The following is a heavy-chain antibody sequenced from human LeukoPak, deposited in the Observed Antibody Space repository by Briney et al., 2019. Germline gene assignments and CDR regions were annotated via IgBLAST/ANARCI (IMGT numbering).Heavy chain of an antibody. CDR2: IKEDGSEK. CDR3: ARVPLTGVVAATTPAGY. J-gene: IGHJ4*02. V-gene: IGHV3-7*01. D-gene: IGHD2-15*01. Sequence: GGSLRLSCAASGFTFSSYWMNWVRQPPGKVLEWVANIKEDGSEKYYVDSVKGRFTISRDNAKNSLYLQMNSLRAEDTAVYYCARVPLTGVVAATTPAGYWGQGTLVTVSS. CDR1: GFTFSSYW.